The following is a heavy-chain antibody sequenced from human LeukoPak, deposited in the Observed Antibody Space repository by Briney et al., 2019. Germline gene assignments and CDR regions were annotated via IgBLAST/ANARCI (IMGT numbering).Heavy chain of an antibody. V-gene: IGHV1-2*02. CDR1: GYTFTGYY. CDR2: INPNSGGT. J-gene: IGHJ6*03. Sequence: ASVTVSCKASGYTFTGYYIHWVRQAPGQGLEWMGWINPNSGGTKYVQKFQGRVTMTRDTSIRTAYMELSRLRSEDTAVYYCARVGHQLLWFGELPDYYYYYMDVWGKGTTVTISS. CDR3: ARVGHQLLWFGELPDYYYYYMDV. D-gene: IGHD3-10*01.